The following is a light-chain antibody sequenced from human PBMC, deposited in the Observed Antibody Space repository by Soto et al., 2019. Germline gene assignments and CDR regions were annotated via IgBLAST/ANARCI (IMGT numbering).Light chain of an antibody. CDR3: CSYAGRSTYV. Sequence: QSALTQPASVSGSPGQSITISCTGTSSDVGSYNVVSWYQQHPGKAPKLMIYEGTKRPSRVSNRFSGSKSGNTASLTISGLQAEDEADYYCCSYAGRSTYVFGTGTKVTVL. J-gene: IGLJ1*01. CDR2: EGT. CDR1: SSDVGSYNV. V-gene: IGLV2-23*01.